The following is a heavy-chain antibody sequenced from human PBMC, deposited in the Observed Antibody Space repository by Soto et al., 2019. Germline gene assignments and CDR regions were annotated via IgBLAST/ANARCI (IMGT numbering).Heavy chain of an antibody. CDR1: GGSFSGYY. CDR2: INHSGST. Sequence: PSETLSLTCAVYGGSFSGYYWSWIRQPPGKGLEWIGEINHSGSTNYNPSLKSRVTISVDTSKNQFSLKLSSVTAADTAVYYCARLAFDDFWSGYYQYYFDYWGQGTLVTVSS. V-gene: IGHV4-34*01. J-gene: IGHJ4*02. CDR3: ARLAFDDFWSGYYQYYFDY. D-gene: IGHD3-3*01.